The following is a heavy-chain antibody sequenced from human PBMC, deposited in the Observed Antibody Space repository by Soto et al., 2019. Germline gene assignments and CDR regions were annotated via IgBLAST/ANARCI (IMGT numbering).Heavy chain of an antibody. J-gene: IGHJ4*02. CDR2: ISTDSDNT. Sequence: GASVKVSCKASGYTFTTYGISWVRQAPGQGLEWMGWISTDSDNTYYAQNLQGRVTMTTDTSTNTAYMELRSLRSDDTAVYYCARAIRANYDILTGYSRQFDYWGQGTLVTVSS. D-gene: IGHD3-9*01. CDR1: GYTFTTYG. CDR3: ARAIRANYDILTGYSRQFDY. V-gene: IGHV1-18*01.